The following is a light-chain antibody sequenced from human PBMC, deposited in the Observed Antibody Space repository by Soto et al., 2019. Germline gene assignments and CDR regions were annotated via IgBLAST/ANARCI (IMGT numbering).Light chain of an antibody. CDR1: QSVSSN. Sequence: EIVMTQSPATLSVSPGERATISCRASQSVSSNLAWYQQKPGQAPRLLIYGASTRATGIPARFSGSGSGTEFTLTISRLQSEDFAVYYCQQYNNWPPTWTFGQGTKVEIK. J-gene: IGKJ1*01. V-gene: IGKV3-15*01. CDR3: QQYNNWPPTWT. CDR2: GAS.